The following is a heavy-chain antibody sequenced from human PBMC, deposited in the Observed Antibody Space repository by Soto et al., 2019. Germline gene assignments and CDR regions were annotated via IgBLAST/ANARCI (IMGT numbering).Heavy chain of an antibody. CDR2: ISYDGSNK. J-gene: IGHJ4*02. CDR3: AKRDRAYTAMATTEFDY. CDR1: GFTFSSYG. V-gene: IGHV3-30*18. D-gene: IGHD5-18*01. Sequence: PGGSLRLSCAASGFTFSSYGMHWVRQAPGKGLEWVAVISYDGSNKYYADSVKGRFTISRDNSKNTLYLQMNSLRAEDTAVYYCAKRDRAYTAMATTEFDYWGQGT.